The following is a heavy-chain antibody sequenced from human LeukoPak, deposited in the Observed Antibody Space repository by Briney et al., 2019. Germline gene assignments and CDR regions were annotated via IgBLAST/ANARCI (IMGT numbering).Heavy chain of an antibody. CDR3: ARVTIFGGIDY. J-gene: IGHJ4*02. Sequence: SETLSLTCTVSGGSISSGDYYWSWIRQPPGKGLEWIGYIYYSGSTYYNPSLKSRVTISVDTSKNQFSLKPSSVTAADTAVYYCARVTIFGGIDYWGQGTLVTVSS. D-gene: IGHD3-3*01. V-gene: IGHV4-30-4*01. CDR2: IYYSGST. CDR1: GGSISSGDYY.